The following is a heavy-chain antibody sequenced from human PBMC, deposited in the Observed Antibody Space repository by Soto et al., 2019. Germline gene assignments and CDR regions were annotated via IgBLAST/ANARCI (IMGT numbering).Heavy chain of an antibody. Sequence: ASVKVSCKASGYSFTSYGISWVRQAPGQGLEWMGWISAYNGNKKYAQKLQGRVTMTTDTSTSTAYMELRSLRSDDTAVYYCARDLGQQLVDYWGQGTLVTVSS. CDR2: ISAYNGNK. J-gene: IGHJ4*02. V-gene: IGHV1-18*01. CDR1: GYSFTSYG. D-gene: IGHD6-13*01. CDR3: ARDLGQQLVDY.